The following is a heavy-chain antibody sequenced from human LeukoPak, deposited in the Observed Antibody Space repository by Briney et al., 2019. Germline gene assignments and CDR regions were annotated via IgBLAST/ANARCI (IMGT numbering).Heavy chain of an antibody. CDR1: GGSISSYY. CDR3: TRGTYYYDSSGYYYYDY. CDR2: SYYSGST. Sequence: SETLSLTCTVSGGSISSYYWSWIRQPPGKGLEWIGYSYYSGSTNYNPSLKSRVTISVDTSKNQFSLKLSSVTAADTAVYYCTRGTYYYDSSGYYYYDYWGQGTLVTVSS. D-gene: IGHD3-22*01. J-gene: IGHJ4*02. V-gene: IGHV4-59*01.